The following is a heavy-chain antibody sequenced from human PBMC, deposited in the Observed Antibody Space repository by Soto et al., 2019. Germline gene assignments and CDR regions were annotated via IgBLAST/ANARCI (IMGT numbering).Heavy chain of an antibody. CDR1: GFTFSSYG. J-gene: IGHJ6*03. Sequence: GGSLRLSCAASGFTFSSYGMHWVRQAPGKGLEWVAVIWYDGSNKYYTDSVKGRFTISRDNSKNTLYLQMNSLRAEDTAVYYCARVGGPLWFGELAHYYYDYMDVWGKGTTVTVSS. V-gene: IGHV3-33*01. D-gene: IGHD3-10*01. CDR2: IWYDGSNK. CDR3: ARVGGPLWFGELAHYYYDYMDV.